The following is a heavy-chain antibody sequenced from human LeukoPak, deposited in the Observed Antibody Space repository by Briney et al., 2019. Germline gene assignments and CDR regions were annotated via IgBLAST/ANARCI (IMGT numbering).Heavy chain of an antibody. CDR3: ASVGVGSPRYYFDY. CDR1: GDSVSSSSSY. D-gene: IGHD2-21*01. CDR2: IYYSGST. J-gene: IGHJ4*02. V-gene: IGHV4-61*01. Sequence: SETLSLTCTVSGDSVSSSSSYWSWIRQPPGKGLEWIGYIYYSGSTNYNPSLKSRVTISVDTSKNQFSLKLSSVTAADTAVYYCASVGVGSPRYYFDYWGQGTLVTVSS.